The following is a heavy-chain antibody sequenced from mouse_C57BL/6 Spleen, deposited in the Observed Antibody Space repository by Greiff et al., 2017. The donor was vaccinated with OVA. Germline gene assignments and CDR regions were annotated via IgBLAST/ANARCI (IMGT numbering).Heavy chain of an antibody. CDR3: AGEVTGTYWYFDV. Sequence: EVQGVESGGGLVKPGGSLKLSCAASGFTFSSYAMSWVRQTPEKRLEWVATISGGGSYTYYPDTVKGRFTMCRDNAKNNRYQQISHLESEYTAMYYCAGEVTGTYWYFDVWGTGTTVTVSS. CDR2: ISGGGSYT. J-gene: IGHJ1*03. V-gene: IGHV5-4*01. CDR1: GFTFSSYA. D-gene: IGHD4-1*01.